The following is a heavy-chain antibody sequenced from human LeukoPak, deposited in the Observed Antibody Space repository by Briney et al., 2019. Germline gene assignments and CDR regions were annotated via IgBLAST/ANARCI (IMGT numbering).Heavy chain of an antibody. J-gene: IGHJ4*02. CDR1: GYTFTGYY. Sequence: GASVKVSCNTSGYTFTGYYMHWVRQAPGQGLEWMGWINPNSGGTNSAQNFQGRITMTRDTSISTAYMELSRLRSDDTAVYYCARGMVRVRDQILGYWGQGTLVTVSS. CDR3: ARGMVRVRDQILGY. V-gene: IGHV1-2*02. CDR2: INPNSGGT. D-gene: IGHD3-10*01.